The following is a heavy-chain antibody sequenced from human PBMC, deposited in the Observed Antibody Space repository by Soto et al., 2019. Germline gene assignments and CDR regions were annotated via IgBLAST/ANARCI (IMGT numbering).Heavy chain of an antibody. Sequence: QVQLVQSGAEVKKPGSSVKVSCKASGGTFSSYAISWVRQAPGQGLEWMGGIIPIFGTANYAQKFQGSVTITADESTSTAYMELSSLRSEYTAVYYCARFGVAGMSEEYFQHWGQGTLVTVSS. CDR3: ARFGVAGMSEEYFQH. V-gene: IGHV1-69*12. CDR2: IIPIFGTA. J-gene: IGHJ1*01. CDR1: GGTFSSYA. D-gene: IGHD6-19*01.